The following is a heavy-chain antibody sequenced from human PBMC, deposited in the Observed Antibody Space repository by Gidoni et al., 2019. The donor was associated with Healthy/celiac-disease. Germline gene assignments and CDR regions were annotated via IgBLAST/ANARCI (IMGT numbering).Heavy chain of an antibody. J-gene: IGHJ4*02. Sequence: QLQLLQSGAEVQTPGASVKVSCKASGYTFTSYDINWVRQATGQGLEWMGWMNPNSGNKGYEKKFQGRVTMTRNNSIRKAYMELSSLRSEDTAVYYCARLGPEYYFDYWGQGTLVTVSS. CDR2: MNPNSGNK. CDR3: ARLGPEYYFDY. V-gene: IGHV1-8*01. CDR1: GYTFTSYD.